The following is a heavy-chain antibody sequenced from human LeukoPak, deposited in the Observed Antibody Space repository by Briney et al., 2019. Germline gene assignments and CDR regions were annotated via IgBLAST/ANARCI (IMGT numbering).Heavy chain of an antibody. D-gene: IGHD2-15*01. CDR2: FSGSGGST. CDR3: ASAYCSGGSCYSGADY. Sequence: QPGGSLRLSCAASGFTFSSYAMSWVRRSPGKGVEWVSAFSGSGGSTYYADSVKGRFTISRDNSKNTLYLQMNSLRAEDTAVYYCASAYCSGGSCYSGADYWGQGTLVTVSS. V-gene: IGHV3-23*01. J-gene: IGHJ4*02. CDR1: GFTFSSYA.